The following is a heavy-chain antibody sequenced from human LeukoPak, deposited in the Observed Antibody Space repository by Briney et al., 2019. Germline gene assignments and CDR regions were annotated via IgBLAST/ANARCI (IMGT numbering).Heavy chain of an antibody. CDR2: IYHSGST. CDR3: AREAPISDSGSYCKSLGY. D-gene: IGHD3-10*01. Sequence: SETLSLTCTVSGYSISSGYYWGWIRQPPGKGLEWIGSIYHSGSTYYNPSLKSRVTISVDTSKNQISLKLRSVTAADTAVYYCAREAPISDSGSYCKSLGYWGQGTLVTVSS. V-gene: IGHV4-38-2*02. J-gene: IGHJ4*02. CDR1: GYSISSGYY.